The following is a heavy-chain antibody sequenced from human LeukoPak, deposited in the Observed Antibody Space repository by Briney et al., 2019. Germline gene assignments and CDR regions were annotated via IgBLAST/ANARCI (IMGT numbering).Heavy chain of an antibody. CDR1: GFTFSSYS. V-gene: IGHV3-21*01. D-gene: IGHD3-22*01. CDR2: ISSSSSYI. Sequence: GGSLRLSCAASGFTFSSYSMNWVRQAPGKGLEWVSSISSSSSYIYYADSVKGRFTISRDNAKNSLYLQMNSLRAEDTAVYYCARGATYYYDSSGYYPTAAFDIWGRGTMVTVSS. J-gene: IGHJ3*02. CDR3: ARGATYYYDSSGYYPTAAFDI.